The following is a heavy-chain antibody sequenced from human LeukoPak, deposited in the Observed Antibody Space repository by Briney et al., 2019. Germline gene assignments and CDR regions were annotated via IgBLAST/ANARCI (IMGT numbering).Heavy chain of an antibody. CDR1: GFTFSYFG. CDR2: ISGSGTYI. J-gene: IGHJ4*02. Sequence: GGSLRLSCVASGFTFSYFGMNWVRQAPGEGLEWVSSISGSGTYIYSTDSVKGRFTISRDNAKNSLYLLMNSLRAEDMAVYYCAREFTSGWIDYWGQGTPVTVSS. V-gene: IGHV3-21*01. D-gene: IGHD6-19*01. CDR3: AREFTSGWIDY.